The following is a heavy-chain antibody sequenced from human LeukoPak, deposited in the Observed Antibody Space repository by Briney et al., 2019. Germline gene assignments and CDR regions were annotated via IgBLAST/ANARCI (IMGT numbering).Heavy chain of an antibody. V-gene: IGHV4-61*02. Sequence: SQTLSLTCTVSGGSITSGSYYWSWIRQPAGKGLEWIGRIYTSGSTNYNPSLKSRVTISIDTSKNQFSLKLNSVTAADTALYYCASDAFDIWGQGTMVTVSS. J-gene: IGHJ3*02. CDR3: ASDAFDI. CDR2: IYTSGST. CDR1: GGSITSGSYY.